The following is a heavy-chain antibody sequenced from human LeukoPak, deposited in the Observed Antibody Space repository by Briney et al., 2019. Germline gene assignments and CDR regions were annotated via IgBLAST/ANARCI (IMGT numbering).Heavy chain of an antibody. CDR3: AKWRTAHSGYDSEDAFDI. CDR2: ISGRSSSI. J-gene: IGHJ3*02. Sequence: GGSLRLSCAASQFTFRDFSMSCSRQAPGKGLEWVSYISGRSSSIYHADSVKGRFTISRDNAKNSLYLQMHSLRAEDTAVYYCAKWRTAHSGYDSEDAFDIWRQGTLVTVSS. D-gene: IGHD5-12*01. V-gene: IGHV3-11*04. CDR1: QFTFRDFS.